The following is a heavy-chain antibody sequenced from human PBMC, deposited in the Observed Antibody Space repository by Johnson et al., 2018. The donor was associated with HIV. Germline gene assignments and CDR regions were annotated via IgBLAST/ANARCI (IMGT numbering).Heavy chain of an antibody. CDR1: GFTFSSYA. J-gene: IGHJ3*02. D-gene: IGHD6-6*01. Sequence: QVQLVESGGGVVQTGRSLRLSCAASGFTFSSYAMHWVRQAPGKGLEWVAIISYDGTTKYYADSVKGRFTISRDNSKNTLYLQMNSLRAEDTAMYYCARVSSIAALWDAFDIWGQGTMVTVSS. CDR3: ARVSSIAALWDAFDI. V-gene: IGHV3-30-3*01. CDR2: ISYDGTTK.